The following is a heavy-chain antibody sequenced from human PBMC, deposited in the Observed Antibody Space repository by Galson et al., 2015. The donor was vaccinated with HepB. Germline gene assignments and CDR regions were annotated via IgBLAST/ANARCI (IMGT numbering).Heavy chain of an antibody. V-gene: IGHV3-43D*03. CDR1: GFTFDDYA. CDR2: ISWDGGST. Sequence: SLRLSCAASGFTFDDYAMHWVRQAPGKGLEWVSLISWDGGSTYYADSVKGRFTISRDNSKNSLYLQMNSLRAEDTALYYCAKDWRSGSSWPYYYYGMDVWGQGTTVTVSS. D-gene: IGHD6-13*01. J-gene: IGHJ6*02. CDR3: AKDWRSGSSWPYYYYGMDV.